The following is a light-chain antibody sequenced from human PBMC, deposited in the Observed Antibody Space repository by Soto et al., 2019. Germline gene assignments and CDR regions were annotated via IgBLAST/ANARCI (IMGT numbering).Light chain of an antibody. Sequence: DIQMTQSPSSLSASVGDRVTITCRASQSIDDYFSWYQQIPGRAPKLLIYAASHLQSWVPSRFRGSGYGKDFTLTISSLQPEDSATYYCLQSYDTPWTFGQGTKVEIK. J-gene: IGKJ1*01. CDR2: AAS. V-gene: IGKV1-39*01. CDR1: QSIDDY. CDR3: LQSYDTPWT.